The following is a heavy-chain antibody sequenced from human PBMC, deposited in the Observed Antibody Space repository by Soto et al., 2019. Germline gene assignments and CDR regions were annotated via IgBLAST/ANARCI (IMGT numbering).Heavy chain of an antibody. V-gene: IGHV3-7*01. CDR3: ARVVACGWFDP. Sequence: EVQLVESGGGLVQPGGSLRLSWAGPGFTFSSYWVGWVRQAPGKGLEWVVNIKQDGSEKYYVDSVKGRFTISRDNAKNSLYLQMNSLRAEDTAVFYCARVVACGWFDPWGQGTLVTVSS. D-gene: IGHD2-21*01. CDR1: GFTFSSYW. CDR2: IKQDGSEK. J-gene: IGHJ5*02.